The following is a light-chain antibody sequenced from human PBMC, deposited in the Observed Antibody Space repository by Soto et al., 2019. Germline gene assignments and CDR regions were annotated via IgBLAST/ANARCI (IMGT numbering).Light chain of an antibody. CDR3: SSHAGSNNPFV. CDR2: DVN. J-gene: IGLJ1*01. CDR1: SSDVGGYNY. V-gene: IGLV2-8*01. Sequence: QSALTQPPSASGSPGQSVTISCTGTSSDVGGYNYVSSYQQHPGKSPKVMIYDVNKQPSGVPDRFSGSKSGNTASLTVSGLQAEDEADYYYSSHAGSNNPFVFGTGTKRTVL.